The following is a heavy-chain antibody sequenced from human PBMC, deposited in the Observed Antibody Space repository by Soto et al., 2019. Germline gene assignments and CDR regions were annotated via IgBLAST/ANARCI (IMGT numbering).Heavy chain of an antibody. CDR3: ARDKDPDRRGCHGGYFDY. D-gene: IGHD6-19*01. J-gene: IGHJ4*02. CDR2: IIPIFGTA. Sequence: SVKVSCKASGGTFSSYAISWVRQAPGQGLEWMGGIIPIFGTANYAKKFQGRVTITADESTSKAYLELSSLRSEATAAYYCARDKDPDRRGCHGGYFDYWGQGTMVTVYS. CDR1: GGTFSSYA. V-gene: IGHV1-69*13.